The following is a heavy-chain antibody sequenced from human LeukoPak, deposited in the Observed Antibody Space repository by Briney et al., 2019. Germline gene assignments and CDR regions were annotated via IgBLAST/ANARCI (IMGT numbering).Heavy chain of an antibody. J-gene: IGHJ5*02. CDR1: GYSISSGYY. CDR3: ARSSMVRGVIYWFDP. Sequence: SETLSLTCTVSGYSISSGYYWGWIRQPPGKGLEWIGSIYYSGSTYYNPSLKSRVTISVDTSKNQFSLKLSSVTAADTAVYYCARSSMVRGVIYWFDPWGQGTPVTVSS. D-gene: IGHD3-10*01. CDR2: IYYSGST. V-gene: IGHV4-38-2*02.